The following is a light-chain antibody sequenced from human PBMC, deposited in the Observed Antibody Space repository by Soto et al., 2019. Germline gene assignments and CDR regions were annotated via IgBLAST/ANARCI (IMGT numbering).Light chain of an antibody. CDR2: DVS. V-gene: IGKV3-11*01. CDR3: QQRSSWIT. CDR1: QSLDSS. Sequence: ESVLAQSPATLSLSPGERATLSCRASQSLDSSLAWFQQKPGQAPRLLIYDVSYRASGIPARFSGSGSGTHFTLTISRLEPGDFAVYYCQQRSSWITFGQGTRLEIK. J-gene: IGKJ5*01.